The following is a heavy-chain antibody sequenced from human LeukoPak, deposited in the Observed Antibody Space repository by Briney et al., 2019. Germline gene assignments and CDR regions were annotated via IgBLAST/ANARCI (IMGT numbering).Heavy chain of an antibody. D-gene: IGHD5-24*01. CDR3: AGGLLEAQGWLQWLGTVYSMDV. J-gene: IGHJ6*02. CDR2: IKQDGSEK. V-gene: IGHV3-7*03. Sequence: AGGSLRLSCAASGFTFSSYWMSWVRQAPGKGLEWVANIKQDGSEKYYVDSMKGRFTISRDNAKNSLYLQVDSLRAEDTAVYYCAGGLLEAQGWLQWLGTVYSMDVWGQGTPVTVSS. CDR1: GFTFSSYW.